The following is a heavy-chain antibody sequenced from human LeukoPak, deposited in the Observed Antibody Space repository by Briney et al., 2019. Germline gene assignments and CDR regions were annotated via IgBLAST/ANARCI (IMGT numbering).Heavy chain of an antibody. D-gene: IGHD1/OR15-1a*01. J-gene: IGHJ3*02. Sequence: PSETLSLTCTVSGGSISIYYWSWIRQPPGKGLEWIGYIYYSGNTNYNPSLKSRVTISVDTSKNQFSLKLSSVTAADTAVYYCARDPTSRNAFDIWGQGTMVTVSS. CDR3: ARDPTSRNAFDI. CDR1: GGSISIYY. CDR2: IYYSGNT. V-gene: IGHV4-59*01.